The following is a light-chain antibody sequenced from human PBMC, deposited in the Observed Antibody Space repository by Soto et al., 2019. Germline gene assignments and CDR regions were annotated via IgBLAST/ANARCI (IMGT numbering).Light chain of an antibody. CDR3: KKYNSAPRT. CDR1: QGISNY. Sequence: DIQMTQSPSSLSASVGDRVTITCRASQGISNYLAWYQQKPGKVPKLLSYAASTLQSGVPSRFSGSGSGTDFTLTIISLQPEDVATYYCKKYNSAPRTFGQGTKVEIK. V-gene: IGKV1-27*01. J-gene: IGKJ1*01. CDR2: AAS.